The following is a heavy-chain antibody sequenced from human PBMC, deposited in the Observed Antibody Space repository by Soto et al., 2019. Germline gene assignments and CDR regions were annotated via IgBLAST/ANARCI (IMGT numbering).Heavy chain of an antibody. V-gene: IGHV4-61*08. D-gene: IGHD4-4*01. Sequence: SETLSLTCTVSGGSVNSDDYYWSWIRQPPGQGLEWIGYIYHTGRTNYNPSLLTRVTISLDTSRNQFSLKLSSVTAADTAVFYCARESSNSPEAFDSWGQGTLDTVSS. J-gene: IGHJ4*02. CDR1: GGSVNSDDYY. CDR2: IYHTGRT. CDR3: ARESSNSPEAFDS.